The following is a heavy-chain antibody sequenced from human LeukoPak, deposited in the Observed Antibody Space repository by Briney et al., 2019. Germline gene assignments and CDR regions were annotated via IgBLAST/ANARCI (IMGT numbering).Heavy chain of an antibody. J-gene: IGHJ4*02. V-gene: IGHV3-7*01. Sequence: PGGSLRLSCAVSDFSFSDFYMGWVRQAPGKGLEWVAYIEQSGSHKAYMDSVKGRFTISRDNDKSSLYLQMNGMRPEDTAVYHCARWNEPFDYWGQGTLVTVSS. D-gene: IGHD1-1*01. CDR1: DFSFSDFY. CDR3: ARWNEPFDY. CDR2: IEQSGSHK.